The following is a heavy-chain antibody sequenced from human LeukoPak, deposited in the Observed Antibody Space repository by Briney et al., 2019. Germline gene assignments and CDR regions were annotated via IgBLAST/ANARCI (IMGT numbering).Heavy chain of an antibody. CDR2: INPSGGST. CDR3: ARDPGDYDFWSGYYTGSNSPFDY. Sequence: ASVKVSCKASGYTFTSYYMHWVRQAPGQGLEWMGIINPSGGSTSYAQKFQGRVTMTRDTSTSTVYMELSSLRSEDTAVYYCARDPGDYDFWSGYYTGSNSPFDYWGQGTLVTVSS. J-gene: IGHJ4*02. V-gene: IGHV1-46*01. D-gene: IGHD3-3*01. CDR1: GYTFTSYY.